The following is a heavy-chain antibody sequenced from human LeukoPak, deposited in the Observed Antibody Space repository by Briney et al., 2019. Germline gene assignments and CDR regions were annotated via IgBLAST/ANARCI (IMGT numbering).Heavy chain of an antibody. J-gene: IGHJ4*02. CDR2: IYYSGST. CDR1: GGSISSSSYY. D-gene: IGHD4/OR15-4a*01. CDR3: ATKDYKAFTD. Sequence: PSETLSLTCTVSGGSISSSSYYWGWIRQPPGKGLEWIGSIYYSGSTYYNPSLKSRVTISVDTSKNQFSLKLSSVTAADTAVYYCATKDYKAFTDWGQGTLVTVSS. V-gene: IGHV4-39*01.